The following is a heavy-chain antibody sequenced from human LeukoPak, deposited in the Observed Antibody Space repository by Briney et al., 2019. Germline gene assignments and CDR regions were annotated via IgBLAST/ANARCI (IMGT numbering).Heavy chain of an antibody. CDR3: AKDQTPYGSGSYSPIDY. Sequence: GGSLRLSCAASGFTFSSYAITWVRQAPGKGLEWVSGFSGSGGSTHYADSVKGRFTISRDNSKNTLYLQVNSLRAEDTALYYCAKDQTPYGSGSYSPIDYWGQGTLVTVSS. CDR1: GFTFSSYA. D-gene: IGHD3-10*01. J-gene: IGHJ4*02. CDR2: FSGSGGST. V-gene: IGHV3-23*01.